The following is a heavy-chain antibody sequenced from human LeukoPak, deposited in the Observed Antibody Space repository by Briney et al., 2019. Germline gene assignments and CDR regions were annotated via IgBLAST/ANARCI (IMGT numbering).Heavy chain of an antibody. D-gene: IGHD5-12*01. V-gene: IGHV4-59*01. J-gene: IGHJ4*02. CDR2: IYHSGST. CDR3: ARGGGYASPIGY. CDR1: GGSISTYY. Sequence: NPSETLSLTCTLSGGSISTYYWSWIRQPPGKGLEWIGYIYHSGSTNYNPSLKSRVTISADTSKNQFSLKLSSVTAADTAVYYCARGGGYASPIGYWGQGALVTVSS.